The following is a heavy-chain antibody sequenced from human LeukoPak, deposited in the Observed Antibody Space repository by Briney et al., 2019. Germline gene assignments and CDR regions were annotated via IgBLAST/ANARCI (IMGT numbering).Heavy chain of an antibody. CDR2: MCGTAGCT. D-gene: IGHD6-13*01. V-gene: IGHV3-23*01. J-gene: IGHJ4*02. Sequence: GRSLRLSCAASGFTFQIYAMSWVRLAPGKGLQWVASMCGTAGCTFYIDSVKGRFTISRDNSKDTLYLQMNDLRADDTAIYYCARASRSSSPFDYWGQGTLSPSPQ. CDR3: ARASRSSSPFDY. CDR1: GFTFQIYA.